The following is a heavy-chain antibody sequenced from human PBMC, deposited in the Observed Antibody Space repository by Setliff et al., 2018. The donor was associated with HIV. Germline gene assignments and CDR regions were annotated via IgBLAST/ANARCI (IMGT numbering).Heavy chain of an antibody. V-gene: IGHV4-59*11. CDR1: GGSMTTHY. CDR2: IIPSGST. D-gene: IGHD6-19*01. Sequence: SETLSLTCTVSGGSMTTHYWSWIRQPPGKGLKWIGEIIPSGSTNYNPSLKSRVTISVDTSKNQFSLKLSSVTAADTAVYYCAREGLAVAGLNWFDPWGQGTLVTVSS. J-gene: IGHJ5*02. CDR3: AREGLAVAGLNWFDP.